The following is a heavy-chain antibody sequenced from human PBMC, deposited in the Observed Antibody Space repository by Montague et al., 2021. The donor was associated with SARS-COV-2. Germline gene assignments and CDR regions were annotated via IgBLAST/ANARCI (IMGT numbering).Heavy chain of an antibody. CDR3: ARVAGEHTDMALDY. J-gene: IGHJ4*02. Sequence: SLRLSCAAAGFTFSRYSMNWVRQAPGKGLEWISYISMSETRTHYADSVKGRFTISRDNARNSLYLQMRSLTGGDTAVYYCARVAGEHTDMALDYWGQGTLVTVSS. CDR2: ISMSETRT. V-gene: IGHV3-48*04. CDR1: GFTFSRYS. D-gene: IGHD5-18*01.